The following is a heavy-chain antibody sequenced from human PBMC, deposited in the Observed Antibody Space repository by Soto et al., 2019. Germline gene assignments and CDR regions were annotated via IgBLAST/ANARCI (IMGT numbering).Heavy chain of an antibody. J-gene: IGHJ4*02. CDR3: ARGYCGGDCYPFDY. CDR1: GGSICSYY. Sequence: SESLSLTCTVSGGSICSYYWSWIRQPPGKGLEWIGYIYYSGSTNYNPSLKSRVTISVDTSKNQFSLKLSSVTAADTAVYYCARGYCGGDCYPFDYWGQGTQVTVSS. D-gene: IGHD2-21*02. CDR2: IYYSGST. V-gene: IGHV4-59*01.